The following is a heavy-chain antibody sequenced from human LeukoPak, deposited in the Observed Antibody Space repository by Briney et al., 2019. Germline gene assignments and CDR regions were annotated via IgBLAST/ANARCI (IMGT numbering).Heavy chain of an antibody. D-gene: IGHD3-9*01. CDR2: ISAYNGNT. J-gene: IGHJ6*02. CDR3: ARSPLRYFDWLLLADYGMDV. V-gene: IGHV1-18*01. CDR1: GYTFTSYG. Sequence: ASVKVSCKASGYTFTSYGISWVRQAPGQGLEWMGWISAYNGNTNYAQKLQGRVTMTTDTSTSTAYMELRSLRSDDTAVYYCARSPLRYFDWLLLADYGMDVWGQGTTVTASS.